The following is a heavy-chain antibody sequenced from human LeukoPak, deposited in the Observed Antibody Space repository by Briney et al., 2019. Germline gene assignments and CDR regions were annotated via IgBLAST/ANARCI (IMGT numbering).Heavy chain of an antibody. CDR3: ARGESSDCTCIDY. J-gene: IGHJ4*02. D-gene: IGHD2-21*02. Sequence: PGGSLRLSCTASGFTFSSRYMSWARQSPGKGLEWVSVIHGDGSTYYADSVKGRFTISRDNSKNTLYLQMKSLRAEDPDVYYCARGESSDCTCIDYWGQGTLVSVSS. CDR2: IHGDGST. CDR1: GFTFSSRY. V-gene: IGHV3-53*01.